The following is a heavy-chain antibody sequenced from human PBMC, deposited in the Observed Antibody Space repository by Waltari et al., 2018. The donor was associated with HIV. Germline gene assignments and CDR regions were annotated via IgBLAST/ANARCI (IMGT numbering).Heavy chain of an antibody. D-gene: IGHD3-3*01. CDR3: ARGSDYDFWSSVNFDY. CDR1: GDSISRYY. J-gene: IGHJ4*02. CDR2: IYYSGST. Sequence: VQLQETGPGLVKPSETLSLTCTVSGDSISRYYWSCIRQPPGKGLEWIGYIYYSGSTNSNPSLKSRVTISVDTSKNQFSLKLSSVTAADTAVYYCARGSDYDFWSSVNFDYWGQGTLVTVSS. V-gene: IGHV4-59*01.